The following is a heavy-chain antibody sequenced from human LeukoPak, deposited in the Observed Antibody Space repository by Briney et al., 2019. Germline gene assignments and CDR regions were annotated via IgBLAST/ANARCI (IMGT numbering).Heavy chain of an antibody. D-gene: IGHD2-2*02. CDR3: ARAGYCSSTSCSTSYFDY. Sequence: ASVKVSCKASVNTFTSYAMHWVRQAPGQRLEWMGWINAGNGNTKYSQKFQGRVTITRDTSASTAYMELSSLRSEDTAVYYCARAGYCSSTSCSTSYFDYWGQGTLVTVSS. V-gene: IGHV1-3*01. CDR2: INAGNGNT. CDR1: VNTFTSYA. J-gene: IGHJ4*02.